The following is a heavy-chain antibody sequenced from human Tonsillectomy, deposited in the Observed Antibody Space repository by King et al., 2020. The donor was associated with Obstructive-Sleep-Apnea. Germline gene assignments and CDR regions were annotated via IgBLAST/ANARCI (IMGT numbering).Heavy chain of an antibody. J-gene: IGHJ6*02. CDR1: GFTFSNYA. V-gene: IGHV3-30*18. CDR2: ISHDESET. D-gene: IGHD6-19*01. CDR3: VKYGEAGTVGGYGMDV. Sequence: VQLVESGGGVVQPGWSLRLSCAASGFTFSNYAMHWVRQAPGKGLEWVAVISHDESETYSADSVKGRFTISRDNSKNLLYLQMNSLRAEDTAVYYCVKYGEAGTVGGYGMDVWGQGTTVTVSS.